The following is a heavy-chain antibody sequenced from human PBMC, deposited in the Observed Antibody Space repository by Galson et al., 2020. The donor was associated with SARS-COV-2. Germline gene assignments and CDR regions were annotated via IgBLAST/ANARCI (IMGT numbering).Heavy chain of an antibody. CDR3: ARGAGDGLYKGGDAFDI. V-gene: IGHV3-30-3*01. D-gene: IGHD6-19*01. Sequence: GGSLRLSCAASGFTFSSYAMHWVRQAPGKGLEWVAVISYDGSNKYYADSVKGRFTISRDNSKNTLYLQMNSLRAEDTAVYYCARGAGDGLYKGGDAFDIWGQGTMVTVSS. J-gene: IGHJ3*02. CDR2: ISYDGSNK. CDR1: GFTFSSYA.